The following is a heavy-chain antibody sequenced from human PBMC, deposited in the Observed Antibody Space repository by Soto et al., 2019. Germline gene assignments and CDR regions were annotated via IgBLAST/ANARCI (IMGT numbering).Heavy chain of an antibody. Sequence: SETLSLTCTVSGGSISSGGYYWSWIRQHPGKGLEWIGYIYYSGSTYYNPSLKSRVTISVDTSKNQFSLKLSSVTAADTAVYYCARVYCSSTSCYGYDAFDVWGQGTMVTVSS. J-gene: IGHJ3*01. CDR2: IYYSGST. V-gene: IGHV4-31*03. CDR3: ARVYCSSTSCYGYDAFDV. CDR1: GGSISSGGYY. D-gene: IGHD2-2*01.